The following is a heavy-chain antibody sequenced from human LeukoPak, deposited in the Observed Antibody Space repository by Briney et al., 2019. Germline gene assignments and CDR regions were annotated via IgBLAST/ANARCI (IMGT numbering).Heavy chain of an antibody. CDR3: ARDGGSYRPFDY. Sequence: GGSLRLSCAASGFTFSSYWMHWVRQAPGKGLVWVSRINSDGSSTSYADSVKGRFTISRDNAKNSLFPQMDSLRTEDTAVYYCARDGGSYRPFDYWGQGTLVTVSS. V-gene: IGHV3-74*01. CDR2: INSDGSST. D-gene: IGHD2-21*02. CDR1: GFTFSSYW. J-gene: IGHJ4*02.